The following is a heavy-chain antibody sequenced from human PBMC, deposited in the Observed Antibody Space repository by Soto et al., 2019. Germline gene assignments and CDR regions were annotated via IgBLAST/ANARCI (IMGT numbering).Heavy chain of an antibody. D-gene: IGHD2-2*01. CDR2: ISSSSSYI. V-gene: IGHV3-21*01. Sequence: GGSLRLSCAASGFTFSSYSMNWVRQAPGKGLEWVSSISSSSSYIYYADSVKGRFTISRDNAKNSLYLQMNSLRAEDTAVYYCAVELGYCSSTSCYDYWGQGTLVTVSS. CDR1: GFTFSSYS. J-gene: IGHJ4*02. CDR3: AVELGYCSSTSCYDY.